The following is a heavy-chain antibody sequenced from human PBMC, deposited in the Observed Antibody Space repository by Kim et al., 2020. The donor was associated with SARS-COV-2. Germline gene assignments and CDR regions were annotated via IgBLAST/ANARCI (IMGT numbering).Heavy chain of an antibody. V-gene: IGHV3-30*04. D-gene: IGHD3-9*01. CDR1: GFTFSSYV. Sequence: GGSLRLSCAASGFTFSSYVMHWVRQAPGKGLEWVAVISYDGSNTYYADSVKGRFTISRDNSKNTLYLQMNSLRAEDTAVYYCARSPSTGLRYFDWLLTLYFDYWGQGTLVTVSS. CDR3: ARSPSTGLRYFDWLLTLYFDY. J-gene: IGHJ4*02. CDR2: ISYDGSNT.